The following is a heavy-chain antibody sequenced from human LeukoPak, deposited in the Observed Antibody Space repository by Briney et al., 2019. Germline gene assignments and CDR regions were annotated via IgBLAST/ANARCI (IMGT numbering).Heavy chain of an antibody. V-gene: IGHV3-9*01. J-gene: IGHJ4*02. Sequence: PGGSLRLSCAASGFTFGDYAMNWVRQAPGKGLEWVSGISWNSGSIGYADSVKRRFTISRDNAKNSLYLQMNSLRAEDTALYYCAKEQGWFGELFYFDYWGQGALVTASS. CDR1: GFTFGDYA. D-gene: IGHD3-10*01. CDR3: AKEQGWFGELFYFDY. CDR2: ISWNSGSI.